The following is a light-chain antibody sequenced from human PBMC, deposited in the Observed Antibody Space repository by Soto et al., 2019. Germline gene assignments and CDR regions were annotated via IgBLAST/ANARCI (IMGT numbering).Light chain of an antibody. CDR2: GAS. CDR1: QNVHKN. V-gene: IGKV3-15*01. J-gene: IGKJ5*01. CDR3: LQYDGWPLT. Sequence: ETVMTQSPVALSVSPGERATLSCRARQNVHKNLAWYQQKPGQAPRLLIYGASTRATGIPARFSGDGSGTEFTLTIDSLQSEDFVVYYCLQYDGWPLTFGQGTRLEIK.